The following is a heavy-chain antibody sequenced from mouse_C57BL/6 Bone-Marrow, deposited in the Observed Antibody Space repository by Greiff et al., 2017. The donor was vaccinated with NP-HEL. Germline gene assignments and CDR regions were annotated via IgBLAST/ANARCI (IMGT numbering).Heavy chain of an antibody. CDR3: ARHRGYGYGEIFDY. D-gene: IGHD2-2*01. CDR2: ISSGGSYT. V-gene: IGHV5-6*01. J-gene: IGHJ2*01. Sequence: EVHLVESGGDLVKPGGSLKLSCAASGFTFSSYGMSWVRQTPDKRLEWVATISSGGSYTYYPDSVKGRFTIYSDNAKNTLYLQMSSLKSEDTAMDYCARHRGYGYGEIFDYWGQGTTLTVSS. CDR1: GFTFSSYG.